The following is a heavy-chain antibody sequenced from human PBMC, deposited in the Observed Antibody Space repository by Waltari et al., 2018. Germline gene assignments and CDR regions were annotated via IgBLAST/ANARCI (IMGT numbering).Heavy chain of an antibody. D-gene: IGHD6-13*01. J-gene: IGHJ4*02. Sequence: EVQLVQSRGGLVQPGGSLRLTCADSGSTFSRYWMTWVRQAPGKGLEWVANMNQDGSKKNYADSAKGRFTISRDNAKNSLYLQMNILRVEDTAEYYCARDSGYSKLDYWGQGSLATVSS. CDR1: GSTFSRYW. CDR2: MNQDGSKK. V-gene: IGHV3-7*01. CDR3: ARDSGYSKLDY.